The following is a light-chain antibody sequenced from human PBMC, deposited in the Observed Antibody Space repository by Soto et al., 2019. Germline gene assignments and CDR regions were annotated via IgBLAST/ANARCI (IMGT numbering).Light chain of an antibody. CDR3: QQYNSYSRT. Sequence: DIQMTQSPSTLSASVGDRVTITCRASQSISSWLAWYQQKPGKAPKLLIYKASSLESGVPSSFSGSGSGTEFTLTISSLQPDDFATYYCQQYNSYSRTFVQGTKVEIK. CDR1: QSISSW. CDR2: KAS. J-gene: IGKJ1*01. V-gene: IGKV1-5*03.